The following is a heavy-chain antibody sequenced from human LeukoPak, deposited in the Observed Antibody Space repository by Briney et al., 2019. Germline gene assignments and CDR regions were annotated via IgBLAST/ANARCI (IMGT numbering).Heavy chain of an antibody. J-gene: IGHJ4*02. CDR1: EITFSSHW. CDR3: ARGRPYADY. Sequence: GGSLRLSCAASEITFSSHWMSWVRQAPGKGLEWVANINQDGSEKYYVDSVKGRLTISRDNAKNSLYLQMNSLRDEDTAIYYCARGRPYADYWGQGTLVTVSS. D-gene: IGHD2-8*01. V-gene: IGHV3-7*01. CDR2: INQDGSEK.